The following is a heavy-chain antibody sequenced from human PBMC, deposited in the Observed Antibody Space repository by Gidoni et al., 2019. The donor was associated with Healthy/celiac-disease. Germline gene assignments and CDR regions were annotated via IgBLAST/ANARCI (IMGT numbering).Heavy chain of an antibody. V-gene: IGHV4-59*08. D-gene: IGHD2-15*01. CDR1: GGSISSYY. J-gene: IGHJ5*02. Sequence: QVQLQESGPGLVKPSETPSLTCTVSGGSISSYYWSWIRQPPGKGLEWIGYIYYSGSTNYNPSLKSRVTISVDTSKNQFSLKLSSVTAADTAVYYCARLLGYCSGGSCYGDWFDPWGQGTLVTVSS. CDR2: IYYSGST. CDR3: ARLLGYCSGGSCYGDWFDP.